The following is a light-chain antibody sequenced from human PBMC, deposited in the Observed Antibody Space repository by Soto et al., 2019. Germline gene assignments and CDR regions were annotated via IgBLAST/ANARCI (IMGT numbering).Light chain of an antibody. CDR2: EVS. Sequence: QSALTQPASVSGSPGQSITISCTGTSSDIGNYNYVSWYQQHPGKAPKLMIYEVSNRPSGVSNRFSGSKSGNTASLTISGPQAEDEADYYCSSYTSSSTLNYVFGTGTKVTVL. J-gene: IGLJ1*01. V-gene: IGLV2-14*01. CDR1: SSDIGNYNY. CDR3: SSYTSSSTLNYV.